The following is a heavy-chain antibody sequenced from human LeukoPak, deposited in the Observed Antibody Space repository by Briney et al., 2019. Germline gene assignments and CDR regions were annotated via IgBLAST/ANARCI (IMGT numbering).Heavy chain of an antibody. D-gene: IGHD4-23*01. CDR2: ISSSSSYI. Sequence: GGSLRLSCAASGFTFGSYSMNWVRQAPGKGLEWVSSISSSSSYIYYADSVKGRFTISRDNSKNTLYLQMNSLRAEDTAVYYCARVRSVGGNPHAFNIWGQGTMVTVSS. V-gene: IGHV3-21*01. CDR3: ARVRSVGGNPHAFNI. CDR1: GFTFGSYS. J-gene: IGHJ3*02.